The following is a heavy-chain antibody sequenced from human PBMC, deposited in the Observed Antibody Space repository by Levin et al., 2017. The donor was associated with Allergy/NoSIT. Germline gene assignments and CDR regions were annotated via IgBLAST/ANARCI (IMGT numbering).Heavy chain of an antibody. CDR3: ARQTNILAGNFDY. V-gene: IGHV4-59*08. D-gene: IGHD2-15*01. J-gene: IGHJ4*02. Sequence: SETLSLTCTVSGDSISSYYWSWIRQPPGKGLEWIGYIHHSGSHKYNPSLKSRVTISVDTSKNQFSLKLSSVTAADTAMYYWARQTNILAGNFDYWGQGTLVTVSS. CDR2: IHHSGSH. CDR1: GDSISSYY.